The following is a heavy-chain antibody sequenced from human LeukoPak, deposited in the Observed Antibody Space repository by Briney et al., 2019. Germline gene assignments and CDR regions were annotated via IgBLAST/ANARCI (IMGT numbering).Heavy chain of an antibody. J-gene: IGHJ4*02. V-gene: IGHV4-59*08. CDR3: AGHHPRNTVDF. Sequence: KPSETLSLTCTVSGGSISSYYWSWIRQPPRKGLEWIAYISDIGSINYNPSLKSRVTISLDTSKNQFSLKLSSVTAANTAVYYCAGHHPRNTVDFWGQGTLVTVSS. D-gene: IGHD2/OR15-2a*01. CDR1: GGSISSYY. CDR2: ISDIGSI.